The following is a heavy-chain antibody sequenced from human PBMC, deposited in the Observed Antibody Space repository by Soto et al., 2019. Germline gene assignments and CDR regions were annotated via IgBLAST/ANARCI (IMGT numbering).Heavy chain of an antibody. CDR3: ARNSPYIAAAGPFDY. CDR1: GFTFSSYA. D-gene: IGHD6-13*01. CDR2: ISDDGSNK. Sequence: PGGSLRLSCAASGFTFSSYAMHWVRQAPGKGLEWVAVISDDGSNKYYADSVKGRFTISRDNSKNTLYLQMNSLRAEDTAVYYCARNSPYIAAAGPFDYWGQGTLVPVSS. V-gene: IGHV3-30-3*01. J-gene: IGHJ4*02.